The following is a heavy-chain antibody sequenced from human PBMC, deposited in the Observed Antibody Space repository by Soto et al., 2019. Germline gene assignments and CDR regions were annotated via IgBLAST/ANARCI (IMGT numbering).Heavy chain of an antibody. Sequence: SETLSLTCAVYGGSFSGYYWSWIRQPPGKGLEWIGEINHSGSTNYNPSLKSRVTISVDTSKNQFSLKLSSVTAADTAVYYCARCRAPGIAMAGRRGWFYTWGQGTLVTVSS. D-gene: IGHD6-19*01. CDR2: INHSGST. CDR3: ARCRAPGIAMAGRRGWFYT. CDR1: GGSFSGYY. V-gene: IGHV4-34*01. J-gene: IGHJ5*02.